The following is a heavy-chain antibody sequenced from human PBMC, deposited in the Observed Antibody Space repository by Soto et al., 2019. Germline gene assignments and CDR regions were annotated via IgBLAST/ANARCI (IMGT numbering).Heavy chain of an antibody. J-gene: IGHJ5*02. CDR1: GDSVSNNSAA. D-gene: IGHD1-20*01. Sequence: SQTLSLTCAISGDSVSNNSAAWNWIRQSPSRGLEWLGRTYYRSKWYNDYALSVKSRITFNADTSKNQFSLQLDSVTPEDTAVYYCARLGGITGTQGFDPWGQGTLVTVSS. CDR2: TYYRSKWYN. V-gene: IGHV6-1*01. CDR3: ARLGGITGTQGFDP.